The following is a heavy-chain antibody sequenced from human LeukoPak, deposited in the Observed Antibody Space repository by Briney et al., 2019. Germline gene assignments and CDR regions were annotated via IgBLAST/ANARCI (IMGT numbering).Heavy chain of an antibody. D-gene: IGHD3-3*01. CDR3: ARDKGVFGVVTSYYFDY. Sequence: GGSLRLSCATSGFTLSSYWMHWVRQVPGKGLEWLSRINNDGVSTSYADSVKGRFTISRDNAKNTLYLQMNSLRAEDTAVYYCARDKGVFGVVTSYYFDYWGQGTLVTVSS. CDR1: GFTLSSYW. CDR2: INNDGVST. V-gene: IGHV3-74*01. J-gene: IGHJ4*02.